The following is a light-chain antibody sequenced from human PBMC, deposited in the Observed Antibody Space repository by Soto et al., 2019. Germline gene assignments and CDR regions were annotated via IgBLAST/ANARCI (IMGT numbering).Light chain of an antibody. CDR1: QSVSSY. J-gene: IGKJ3*01. CDR3: QQYNSYPRT. Sequence: EIVLTQSPATLSLSPGERATLSCRASQSVSSYLAWYQQKPGQAPRLLIYDASNRATGIPARFSGSGSGTDFTLTISSLQPDDFATYYCQQYNSYPRTFGPGTKVDIK. CDR2: DAS. V-gene: IGKV3-11*01.